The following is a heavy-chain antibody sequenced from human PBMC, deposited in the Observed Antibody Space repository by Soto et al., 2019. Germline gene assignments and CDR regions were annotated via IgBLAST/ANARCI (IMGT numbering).Heavy chain of an antibody. CDR2: INQDVSVK. CDR1: GFTFRSYW. V-gene: IGHV3-7*01. CDR3: AKVSYQSWSFDY. D-gene: IGHD6-13*01. J-gene: IGHJ4*02. Sequence: DVQLVESGGGLVQPGGSLRLSCAASGFTFRSYWMSWVRQAPGKGLEWVANINQDVSVKYSVDSVKGRFTISRDNAKNSLYLQMNSLRAEDTAVYYCAKVSYQSWSFDYWGQGTLVTVSS.